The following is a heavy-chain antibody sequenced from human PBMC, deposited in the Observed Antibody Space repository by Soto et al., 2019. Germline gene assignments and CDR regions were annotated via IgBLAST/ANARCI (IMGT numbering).Heavy chain of an antibody. D-gene: IGHD5-12*01. J-gene: IGHJ4*02. CDR3: FRGGYDDYGKEGRY. CDR1: GYTFTNYN. V-gene: IGHV1-46*01. Sequence: QVQFVQSGAEVKMPGASVKVSCKASGYTFTNYNVHWVRQAPGQGLEWMAIIYARGGSTSYAQNFQGRVTVTWDTSTRTVYLELNSLRSDDTAVYYCFRGGYDDYGKEGRYWGQGTLVTVSS. CDR2: IYARGGST.